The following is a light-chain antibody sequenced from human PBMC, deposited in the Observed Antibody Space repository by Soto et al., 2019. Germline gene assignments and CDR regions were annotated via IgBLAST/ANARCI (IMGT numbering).Light chain of an antibody. Sequence: EIVLTQSPGTLSLSPGERATFSCRASQTVSQDYLAWFQHKPGQAPRLLMFSATSRAAGIPDRFSGSGSGTDFTLTISRLDPEYFSVYFCQQYGSSPQTFGQGTRVEIK. J-gene: IGKJ1*01. CDR1: QTVSQDY. V-gene: IGKV3-20*01. CDR3: QQYGSSPQT. CDR2: SAT.